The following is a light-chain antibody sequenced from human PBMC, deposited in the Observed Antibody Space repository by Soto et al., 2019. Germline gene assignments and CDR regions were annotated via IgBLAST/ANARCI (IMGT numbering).Light chain of an antibody. CDR3: QQCYNWPQWT. CDR1: QSFRGL. V-gene: IGKV3-11*01. Sequence: EVVLTHSPVTLCLSPGERATLSCRASQSFRGLLAWYQQKPGQAPRLLIYDAYNRATGIPPRFSGSGSGTDFTLTISSLEPEDFAVYYCQQCYNWPQWTFGQGTKVDIK. CDR2: DAY. J-gene: IGKJ1*01.